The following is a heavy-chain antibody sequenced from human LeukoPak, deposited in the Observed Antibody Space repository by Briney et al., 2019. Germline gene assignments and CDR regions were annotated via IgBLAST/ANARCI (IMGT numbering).Heavy chain of an antibody. V-gene: IGHV1-69*05. CDR2: VIPIYYTT. CDR3: ARSMAAEGTGPFDP. D-gene: IGHD6-13*01. CDR1: GGTFSSYA. Sequence: GASVKVSCKASGGTFSSYAISWVRQAPGQGLEWLGGVIPIYYTTKYAQKFQDRVTITTDESTSTAYMELSSLKSEDTAMYYCARSMAAEGTGPFDPWGQGTLVTVSS. J-gene: IGHJ5*02.